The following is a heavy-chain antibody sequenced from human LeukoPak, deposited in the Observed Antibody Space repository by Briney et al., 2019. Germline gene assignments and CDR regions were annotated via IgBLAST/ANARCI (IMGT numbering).Heavy chain of an antibody. Sequence: GETLRLSCAASGFTFSSHGMNWVRQAPGKGLEWVSGITGSGGNRYYADSVKGRFTISRDNSKNTLYLQMNSLRAEDTAVYYCARDLDPYSAFPYYFDYWGQGTLVTVSS. CDR2: ITGSGGNR. V-gene: IGHV3-23*01. CDR1: GFTFSSHG. J-gene: IGHJ4*02. D-gene: IGHD1-26*01. CDR3: ARDLDPYSAFPYYFDY.